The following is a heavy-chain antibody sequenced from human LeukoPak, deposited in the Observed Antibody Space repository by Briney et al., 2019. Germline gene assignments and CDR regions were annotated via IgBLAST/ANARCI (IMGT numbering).Heavy chain of an antibody. J-gene: IGHJ6*02. V-gene: IGHV1-69*04. CDR3: ARAYNWNYGYYYYGMDV. D-gene: IGHD1-7*01. CDR2: IIPILGIA. CDR1: GGTFSSYA. Sequence: SVKVSCKVSGGTFSSYAISWVRQAPGQGLEWMGRIIPILGIANYAHTLQGRVTITADKSTSTAYMELSSLRSEDTAVYYCARAYNWNYGYYYYGMDVWGQGTTVTVSS.